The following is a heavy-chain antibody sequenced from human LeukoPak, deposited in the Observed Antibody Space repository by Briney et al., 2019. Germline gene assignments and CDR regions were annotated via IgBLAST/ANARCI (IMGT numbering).Heavy chain of an antibody. J-gene: IGHJ4*02. V-gene: IGHV4-39*01. D-gene: IGHD2-21*01. CDR3: ARLVASITSFDY. Sequence: SGTLSLTCTVSGGSISSSSYYWGWIRQPPGKGLEWIGSIYYSGSTYYNPSLKSRVTISVDTSKNQFSLKLSSVTAADTAVYYCARLVASITSFDYWGQGTLVTVSS. CDR1: GGSISSSSYY. CDR2: IYYSGST.